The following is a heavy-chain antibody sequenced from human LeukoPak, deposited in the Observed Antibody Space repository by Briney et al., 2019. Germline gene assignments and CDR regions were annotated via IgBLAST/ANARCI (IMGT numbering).Heavy chain of an antibody. CDR1: GFTFSSYA. J-gene: IGHJ4*02. D-gene: IGHD3-10*01. CDR3: AKANMVRGVTLKFDY. V-gene: IGHV3-23*01. CDR2: ISGSGGST. Sequence: GGSLRLSCAASGFTFSSYAMSWVRQAPGKELEWVSAISGSGGSTYYADSVKGRFTISRYNSKNTLYLQMNGLRAEDTAVYYCAKANMVRGVTLKFDYWGQGTLVTVSS.